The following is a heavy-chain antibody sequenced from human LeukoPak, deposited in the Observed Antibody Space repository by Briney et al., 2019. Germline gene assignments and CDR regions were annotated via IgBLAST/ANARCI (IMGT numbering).Heavy chain of an antibody. D-gene: IGHD6-13*01. Sequence: RTSETLSLTCTVSGYSISSGYYWSWIRQPAGKGLEWIGRIYTSGSTNYNPSLKSRVTMSVDTSKNQFSLKLSSVTAADTAVYYCARLGSSSWYETKSYFDYWGQGTLVTVSS. V-gene: IGHV4-4*07. CDR2: IYTSGST. CDR1: GYSISSGYY. CDR3: ARLGSSSWYETKSYFDY. J-gene: IGHJ4*02.